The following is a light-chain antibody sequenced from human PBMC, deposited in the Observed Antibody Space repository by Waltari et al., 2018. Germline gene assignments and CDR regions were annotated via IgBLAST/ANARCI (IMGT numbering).Light chain of an antibody. CDR3: AAWDDRLNGPV. Sequence: QSVLTQPPSASGTPGQRVTISCSGSSPNTGSNTVSWYQQLPGTAPKLLIYNNHQRPSGVPDRFSGSKSGTSASLAISGLQSEDEADYCCAAWDDRLNGPVFGGGTKLTVL. J-gene: IGLJ2*01. CDR2: NNH. V-gene: IGLV1-44*01. CDR1: SPNTGSNT.